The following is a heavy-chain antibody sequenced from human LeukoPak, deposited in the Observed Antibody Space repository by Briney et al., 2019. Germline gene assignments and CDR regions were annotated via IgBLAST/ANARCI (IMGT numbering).Heavy chain of an antibody. CDR3: ARAYSSSWYFNWFDP. D-gene: IGHD6-13*01. V-gene: IGHV4-39*07. CDR2: IYHTGST. Sequence: SETLSLTCTVSGGSISSSSYYWSWIRQPPGKGLEWIGNIYHTGSTYYNPSLKSRVTISVDTSKNQFSLKLSSVTAADTAVYYCARAYSSSWYFNWFDPWGQGTLVTVSS. J-gene: IGHJ5*02. CDR1: GGSISSSSYY.